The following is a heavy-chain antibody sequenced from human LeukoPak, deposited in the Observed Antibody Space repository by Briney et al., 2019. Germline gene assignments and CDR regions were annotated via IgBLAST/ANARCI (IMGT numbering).Heavy chain of an antibody. J-gene: IGHJ4*02. CDR1: GFTFSNAW. CDR3: TTPGIFDWLLFFDY. CDR2: IKSKTDGGTT. Sequence: PGGSLRLSCAASGFTFSNAWMSWVRQAPGKGLEWVGRIKSKTDGGTTDYAAPVKGRFTISRDDSKKTLYLQMNNLKTEDTAVYYCTTPGIFDWLLFFDYWGQGTLVTVSS. V-gene: IGHV3-15*01. D-gene: IGHD3-9*01.